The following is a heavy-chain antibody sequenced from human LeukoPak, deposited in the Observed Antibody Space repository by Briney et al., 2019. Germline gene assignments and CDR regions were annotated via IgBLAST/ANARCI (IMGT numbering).Heavy chain of an antibody. CDR1: GYIFTTYY. V-gene: IGHV1-46*01. CDR2: INPSGGGA. CDR3: ARGSGWYLDY. D-gene: IGHD6-19*01. J-gene: IGHJ4*02. Sequence: GASVKVSCKASGYIFTTYYMHWLRQAPGQGLEWMGVINPSGGGATYAQKFQDRVIMSRDTSTSTMYMELTSLRSEDTAMYYCARGSGWYLDYWGQGTLVTVSS.